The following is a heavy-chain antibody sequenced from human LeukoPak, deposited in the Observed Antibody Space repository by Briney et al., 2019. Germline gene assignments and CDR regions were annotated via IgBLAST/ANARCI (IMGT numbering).Heavy chain of an antibody. CDR3: ARDDVTMVRGGTYYYGMDV. CDR2: IYYSGST. Sequence: KTSETLSLTCTVSGGSISSSSYYWGWIRQPPGKGLEWIGSIYYSGSTYYNPSLKSRVTISVDTSKNQFSLKLSSVTAADTAVYYCARDDVTMVRGGTYYYGMDVWGQGTTVTVSS. J-gene: IGHJ6*02. D-gene: IGHD3-10*01. V-gene: IGHV4-39*07. CDR1: GGSISSSSYY.